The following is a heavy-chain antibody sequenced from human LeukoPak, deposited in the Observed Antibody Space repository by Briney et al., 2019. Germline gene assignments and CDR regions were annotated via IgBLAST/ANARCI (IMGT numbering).Heavy chain of an antibody. CDR1: GCTFSSYA. CDR3: ARDYCSGGSCYLFDY. Sequence: GGSLRLSCAASGCTFSSYARNWVHQGPGKGLEWASTISAGGGSTYYADSVKGRFTISRDDSKNTLYLQMTRLRADDTALYSCARDYCSGGSCYLFDYWGRGTLVTVSS. D-gene: IGHD2-15*01. CDR2: ISAGGGST. J-gene: IGHJ4*02. V-gene: IGHV3-23*01.